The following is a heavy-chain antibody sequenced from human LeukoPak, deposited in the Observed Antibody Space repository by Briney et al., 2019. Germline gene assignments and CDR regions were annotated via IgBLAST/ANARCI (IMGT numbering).Heavy chain of an antibody. J-gene: IGHJ2*01. V-gene: IGHV4-38-2*02. D-gene: IGHD3-9*01. CDR3: ARQYSDILTGYHRGELYWYFDL. CDR1: GYSMSSGYY. CDR2: MYHTGST. Sequence: SETLSLTCTVSGYSMSSGYYWGWIRQPPERGLEWIGSMYHTGSTYYNPSLKSRVTISVDTSKNQFSLKLSSVTAADTAVYYCARQYSDILTGYHRGELYWYFDLWGRGTLVTVSS.